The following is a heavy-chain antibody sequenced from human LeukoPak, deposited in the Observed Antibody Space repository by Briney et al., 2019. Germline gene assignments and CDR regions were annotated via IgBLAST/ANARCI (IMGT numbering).Heavy chain of an antibody. V-gene: IGHV3-23*01. CDR2: VSGGGGST. CDR1: GFTFSSYA. J-gene: IGHJ4*01. CDR3: AKGQLKFDY. Sequence: GGFLRLSCAASGFTFSSYAMSWVRQAPGKGLEWVSGVSGGGGSTYYADSVKGRFTISRDNSKNTLYLQMNSLRAEDTAVYYCAKGQLKFDYWGQGTLVTVSS. D-gene: IGHD1-1*01.